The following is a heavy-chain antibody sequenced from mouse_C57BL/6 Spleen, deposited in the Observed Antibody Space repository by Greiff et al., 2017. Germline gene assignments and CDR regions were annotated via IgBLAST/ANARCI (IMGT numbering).Heavy chain of an antibody. CDR3: ARHGLEPDFGY. CDR1: GFTFSSYT. J-gene: IGHJ2*01. V-gene: IGHV5-9*01. Sequence: EVMLVESGGGLVKPGGSLKLSCAASGFTFSSYTMSWVRQTPEKRLEWVATICGGGGNTYYPDSVKGRFTISRDKAKNTLYLQMGSLRSEDTALYYCARHGLEPDFGYWGQGTTLTVSS. D-gene: IGHD4-1*01. CDR2: ICGGGGNT.